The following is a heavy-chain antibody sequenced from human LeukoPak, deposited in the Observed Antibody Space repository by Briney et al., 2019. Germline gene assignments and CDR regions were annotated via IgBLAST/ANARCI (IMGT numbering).Heavy chain of an antibody. CDR1: GYTFTGYY. J-gene: IGHJ4*02. Sequence: ASVKVSCKASGYTFTGYYMHWVRQAPGQGLEWMGWINPNSGGTNYAQKFQGRVTMTRDTSTSTVHMDLSSLRSEDTAVYYCARVYNWNGYFDFWGQGTLVTVSS. CDR3: ARVYNWNGYFDF. D-gene: IGHD1-1*01. V-gene: IGHV1-2*02. CDR2: INPNSGGT.